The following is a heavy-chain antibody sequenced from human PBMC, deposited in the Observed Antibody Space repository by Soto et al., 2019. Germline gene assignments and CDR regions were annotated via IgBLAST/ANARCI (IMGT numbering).Heavy chain of an antibody. D-gene: IGHD3-9*01. CDR2: IYHSGST. V-gene: IGHV4-30-2*01. CDR3: ARANYDILTGYLAHWFDP. CDR1: GASISSGGYS. J-gene: IGHJ5*02. Sequence: SETLSPTCAVSGASISSGGYSWSWIRQPPGKGLEWIGYIYHSGSTYYNPSLKSRVTISVDRSKNQFSLKLSSVTAADTAVYYCARANYDILTGYLAHWFDPWGQGTLVTVSA.